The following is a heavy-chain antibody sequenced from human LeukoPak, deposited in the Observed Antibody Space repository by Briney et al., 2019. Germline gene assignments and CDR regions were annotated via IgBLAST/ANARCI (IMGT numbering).Heavy chain of an antibody. CDR3: ARRAVTANWFDP. V-gene: IGHV5-51*01. CDR1: GYSFTSNW. D-gene: IGHD2-21*02. CDR2: IYPGDSDT. J-gene: IGHJ5*02. Sequence: GESLRISSQASGYSFTSNWIAWVRPMPGKGLEWMGVIYPGDSDTRYSLSFQGQVTISADKSISTAYLQWSSLKASDSAMYYCARRAVTANWFDPWGQGTLVTVSS.